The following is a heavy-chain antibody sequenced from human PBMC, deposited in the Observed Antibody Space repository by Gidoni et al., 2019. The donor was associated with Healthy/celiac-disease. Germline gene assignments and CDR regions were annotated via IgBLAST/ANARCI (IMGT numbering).Heavy chain of an antibody. J-gene: IGHJ3*02. CDR2: ISYDGSNK. CDR1: GFPFSSYS. V-gene: IGHV3-30-3*01. D-gene: IGHD2-2*02. CDR3: ARGRCSSTSCYRGADAFDI. Sequence: QVHLVESGGGVVQPGRSLRLSCSASGFPFSSYSMHWVRQAPGKGLEWVAVISYDGSNKYYADSVKGRFTISRDNSKNTLYLQMNSLRAEDTAVYYCARGRCSSTSCYRGADAFDIWGQGTMVTVSS.